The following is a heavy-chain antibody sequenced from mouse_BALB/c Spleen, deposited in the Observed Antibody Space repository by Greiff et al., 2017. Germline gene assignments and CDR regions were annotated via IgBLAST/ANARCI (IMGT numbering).Heavy chain of an antibody. CDR3: ARCPANYVGAMDY. CDR1: GYTFTSYW. J-gene: IGHJ4*01. CDR2: IDPYDSET. V-gene: IGHV1-74*01. D-gene: IGHD2-1*01. Sequence: VQLQQSGAELVKPGASVKLSCKASGYTFTSYWMNWVKQRPEQGLEWIGRIDPYDSETHYNQKFKDKAILTVDKSSSTAYMQLSSLTSEDSAVYYCARCPANYVGAMDYWGQGTSVTVSS.